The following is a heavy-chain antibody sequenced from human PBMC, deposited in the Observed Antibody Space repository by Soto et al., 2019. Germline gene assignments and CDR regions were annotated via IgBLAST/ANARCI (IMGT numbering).Heavy chain of an antibody. CDR2: IYYSGST. D-gene: IGHD2-2*01. CDR1: GGSISSSSYY. V-gene: IGHV4-39*01. J-gene: IGHJ4*02. CDR3: ARGYCSSTSCFPFDY. Sequence: SETLSLTCTVSGGSISSSSYYWGWIRQPPGKGLEWIGSIYYSGSTYYNPSLKSRVTISVDTSKNQFSLKLSSVTAADTAVYYCARGYCSSTSCFPFDYWGQGTLVTVS.